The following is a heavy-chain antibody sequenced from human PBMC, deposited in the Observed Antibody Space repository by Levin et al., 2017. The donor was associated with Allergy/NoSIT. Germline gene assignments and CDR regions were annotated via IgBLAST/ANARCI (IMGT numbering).Heavy chain of an antibody. CDR2: SSNDGNNQ. D-gene: IGHD3-16*01. CDR3: AKGGSFDS. V-gene: IGHV3-30*18. CDR1: GITFRDFG. J-gene: IGHJ4*02. Sequence: GGSLRLSCAVSGITFRDFGYHWVRRAPGKGLEWLTLSSNDGNNQFYADSVKGRLTVSRDTSKHTVILQMNALRPDDPAVSYCAKGGSFDSWGQGTVVTVSS.